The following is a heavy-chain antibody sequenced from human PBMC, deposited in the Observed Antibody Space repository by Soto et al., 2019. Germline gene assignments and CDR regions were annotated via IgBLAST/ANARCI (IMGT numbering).Heavy chain of an antibody. J-gene: IGHJ4*02. CDR2: ISYDGSNK. D-gene: IGHD1-26*01. Sequence: PVGSLRLSCAASGFTFSSYGMHWVRQAPGKGLEWVAVISYDGSNKYYADSVKGRFTISRDNSKNTLYLQMNSLRAEDTAVYYCAKDAWPASIVGATTFDYWGQGTLVTVSS. V-gene: IGHV3-30*18. CDR1: GFTFSSYG. CDR3: AKDAWPASIVGATTFDY.